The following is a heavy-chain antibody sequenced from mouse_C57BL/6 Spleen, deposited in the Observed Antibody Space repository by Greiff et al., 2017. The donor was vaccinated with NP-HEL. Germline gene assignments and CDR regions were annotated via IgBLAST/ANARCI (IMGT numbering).Heavy chain of an antibody. CDR3: ARSKGNGNYLYAD. CDR1: GYTFTSYW. CDR2: IYPSDSET. Sequence: QVQLKQPGAELVRPGSSVKLSCKASGYTFTSYWMDWVKQRPGQGLEWIGNIYPSDSETHYNQKFKDKATLTVDKSSSTAYMQLSSLTSEDSAVYYCARSKGNGNYLYADWGQGTLVTVSA. J-gene: IGHJ3*01. V-gene: IGHV1-61*01. D-gene: IGHD2-1*01.